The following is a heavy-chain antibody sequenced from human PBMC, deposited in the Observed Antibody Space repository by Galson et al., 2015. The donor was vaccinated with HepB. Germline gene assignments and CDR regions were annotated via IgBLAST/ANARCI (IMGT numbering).Heavy chain of an antibody. CDR1: GFTFSSYA. CDR2: ISARGGST. Sequence: SLRLSCAASGFTFSSYAMTWVRQAPGKGLEWVSSISARGGSTYYADSVRGRFTISRDNSKNTMFLQMTSLRAEDTAVYYCAKHTVYSSSFLDDAFDMWGQGTMVTVSS. V-gene: IGHV3-23*01. CDR3: AKHTVYSSSFLDDAFDM. D-gene: IGHD6-13*01. J-gene: IGHJ3*02.